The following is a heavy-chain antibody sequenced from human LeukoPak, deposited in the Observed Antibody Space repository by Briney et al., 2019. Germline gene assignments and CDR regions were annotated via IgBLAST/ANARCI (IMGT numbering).Heavy chain of an antibody. Sequence: GGSLRLSCAASGFTFSNHWMHWVRQAPGKGLVWVSDISNSGGSTYYANSVKGRFTISRDNSKNTLYLQMNSLRAEDTAVYYCARGKGITVSSFDYWGQGTLVTVSS. D-gene: IGHD6-19*01. CDR2: ISNSGGST. V-gene: IGHV3-23*01. CDR3: ARGKGITVSSFDY. J-gene: IGHJ4*02. CDR1: GFTFSNHW.